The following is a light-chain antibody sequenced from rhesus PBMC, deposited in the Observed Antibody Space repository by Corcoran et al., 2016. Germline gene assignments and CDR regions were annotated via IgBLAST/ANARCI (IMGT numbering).Light chain of an antibody. CDR3: QQHNSNPPT. CDR1: QGISNW. CDR2: AAY. J-gene: IGKJ1*01. Sequence: DIQMTQSQSSLSASVGDRVTITCQASQGISNWLAWYQQQPGKAPKLLIYAAYSLQSGVTSRFSGSGSGTEFTLTISSLQPEDFATYYCQQHNSNPPTFGQGTKVEIK. V-gene: IGKV1-33*02.